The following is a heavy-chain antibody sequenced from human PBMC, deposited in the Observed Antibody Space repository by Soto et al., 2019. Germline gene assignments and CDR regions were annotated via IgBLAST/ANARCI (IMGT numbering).Heavy chain of an antibody. CDR2: ISGSGGST. Sequence: GGSLRLSCAASGFTFSSYAMSWVRQAPGKGLEWVSAISGSGGSTYYTDSVKGRFTISRDNSKNTLYLQMNSLRAEDTAVYYCAKYPRVVDTIFGVVTRTTAYFDYWGQGTLVTVSS. CDR3: AKYPRVVDTIFGVVTRTTAYFDY. J-gene: IGHJ4*02. CDR1: GFTFSSYA. D-gene: IGHD3-3*01. V-gene: IGHV3-23*01.